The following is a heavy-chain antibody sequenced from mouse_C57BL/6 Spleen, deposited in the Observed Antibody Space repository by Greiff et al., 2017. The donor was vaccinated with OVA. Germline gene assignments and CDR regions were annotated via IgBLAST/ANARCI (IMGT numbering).Heavy chain of an antibody. J-gene: IGHJ4*01. Sequence: VQGVESGPELVKPGASVKISCKASGYAFSSSWMNWVKQRPGKGLEWIGRIYPGDGDTNYNGKFKGKATLTADKSSSTAYMQLSSLTSEDSAVYFGAITTVVANYAMDYWGKGTSATVSS. CDR3: AITTVVANYAMDY. D-gene: IGHD1-1*01. CDR2: IYPGDGDT. CDR1: GYAFSSSW. V-gene: IGHV1-82*01.